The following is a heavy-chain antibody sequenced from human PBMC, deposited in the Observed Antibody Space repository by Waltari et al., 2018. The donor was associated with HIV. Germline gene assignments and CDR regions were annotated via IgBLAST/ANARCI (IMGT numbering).Heavy chain of an antibody. CDR2: FWSDGAEI. V-gene: IGHV3-33*01. Sequence: QVQLVESGGGVVQPGTSLTLSCAVSGFTFSNFAIHWVRQSTGKGLWWLAVFWSDGAEISYADSVKGRFTVSKDSSQKTLYLHLTSLRAEDTALYYCARGYSSSRWIPLYHWGRGTLVTVSS. CDR3: ARGYSSSRWIPLYH. D-gene: IGHD6-6*01. J-gene: IGHJ4*02. CDR1: GFTFSNFA.